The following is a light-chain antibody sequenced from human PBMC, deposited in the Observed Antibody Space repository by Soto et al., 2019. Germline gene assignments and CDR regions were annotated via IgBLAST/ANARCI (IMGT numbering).Light chain of an antibody. CDR3: QQYNTWPET. CDR2: RTS. Sequence: DIVLTQSPATLSVSPGERVTLSCRASQSLSVNLAWYQRKPGQAPRLLIHRTSIRASGVPDRFSGSGAGTEFSLTISSLQSEDFAIYYCQQYNTWPETFGQGTKVEFK. CDR1: QSLSVN. J-gene: IGKJ1*01. V-gene: IGKV3-15*01.